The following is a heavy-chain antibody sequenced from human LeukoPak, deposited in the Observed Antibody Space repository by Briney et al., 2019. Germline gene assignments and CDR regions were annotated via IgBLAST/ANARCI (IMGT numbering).Heavy chain of an antibody. J-gene: IGHJ6*02. CDR3: ARGITIFGVALYGMDV. V-gene: IGHV3-30-3*01. Sequence: GALRLPCAASGFPFHSYSMHWVRQAPSKGREGVAVISYDGSNKYYADSVKGRFTISRDNSKNTLYLQMNSLRAEDTAVYYCARGITIFGVALYGMDVWGQGTTVTVSS. D-gene: IGHD3-3*01. CDR1: GFPFHSYS. CDR2: ISYDGSNK.